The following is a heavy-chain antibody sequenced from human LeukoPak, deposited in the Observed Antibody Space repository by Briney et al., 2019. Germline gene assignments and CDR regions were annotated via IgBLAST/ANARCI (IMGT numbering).Heavy chain of an antibody. V-gene: IGHV3-74*01. CDR3: VSFYETY. CDR1: GLTFSSFG. CDR2: INSDGSWT. D-gene: IGHD2-2*01. Sequence: GGSLRLSCAASGLTFSSFGMSWVRQAPGKGLVWVSHINSDGSWTSYADSVKGRFTISKDNAKNTVYLQMNNLRAEDTAVYYCVSFYETYWGRGTLVTVSS. J-gene: IGHJ4*02.